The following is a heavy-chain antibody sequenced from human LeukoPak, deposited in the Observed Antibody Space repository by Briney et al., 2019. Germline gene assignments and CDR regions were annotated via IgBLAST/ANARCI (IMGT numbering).Heavy chain of an antibody. CDR1: GYRLANYW. Sequence: GESLKISCKGSGYRLANYWIGWVRQMPGKGLEWMGIIYPGDSGTRYSPSFQGQVTISADKSISTAYLQWSSLKASDTAMYYCASTARGWYGAFDYWGQGTPVTVSS. V-gene: IGHV5-51*01. CDR2: IYPGDSGT. CDR3: ASTARGWYGAFDY. D-gene: IGHD6-19*01. J-gene: IGHJ4*02.